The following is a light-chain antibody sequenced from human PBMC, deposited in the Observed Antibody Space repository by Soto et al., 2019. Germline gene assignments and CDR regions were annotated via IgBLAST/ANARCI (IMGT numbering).Light chain of an antibody. J-gene: IGKJ5*01. CDR2: DAS. Sequence: EIVSTQSPATLSLSPGERATLSCRASQSVSSYLAWYQQKPGQAPRLLIYDASNRATGIPARFSGSGSGTDFTLTISSLEPEDFAVFYCQHYDSLPITFGQGTRLEIK. CDR3: QHYDSLPIT. CDR1: QSVSSY. V-gene: IGKV3-11*01.